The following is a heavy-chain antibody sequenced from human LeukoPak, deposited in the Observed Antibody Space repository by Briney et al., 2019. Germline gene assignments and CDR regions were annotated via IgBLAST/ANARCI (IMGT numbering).Heavy chain of an antibody. CDR3: AREGERYFDWLLYRGYWYFDL. CDR2: INHSGST. J-gene: IGHJ2*01. Sequence: PSETLSLTCTVSGGSISSSSYYWGWIRQPPGKGLEWIGEINHSGSTNYNPSLKSRVTISVDTSKNQFSLKLSSVTAADTAVYYCAREGERYFDWLLYRGYWYFDLWGRGTLVTVSS. V-gene: IGHV4-39*07. D-gene: IGHD3-9*01. CDR1: GGSISSSSYY.